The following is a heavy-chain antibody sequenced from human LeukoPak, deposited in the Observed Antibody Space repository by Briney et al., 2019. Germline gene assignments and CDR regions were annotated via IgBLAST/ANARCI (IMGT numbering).Heavy chain of an antibody. J-gene: IGHJ6*02. CDR1: GVTFSSYA. D-gene: IGHD4-17*01. Sequence: SVKVSCKASGVTFSSYAISWGRQAPGQGLEWMGRIITILGIANYAQNFQGRVTIAADKSTSTAYMELSSLRSEDTAVYYCASSLSDYVYGMDVWGQGTTVTVSS. CDR3: ASSLSDYVYGMDV. V-gene: IGHV1-69*04. CDR2: IITILGIA.